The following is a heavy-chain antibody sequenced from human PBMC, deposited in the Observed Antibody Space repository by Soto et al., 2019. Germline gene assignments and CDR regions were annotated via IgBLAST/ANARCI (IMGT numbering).Heavy chain of an antibody. CDR1: GGTLTSYA. Sequence: QVQLVQSGAEVKKPGSSVKVSCKASGGTLTSYAISWVRQAPGQGLEWMGGIIPIFGTASYAQKFXXRVRLTADAAPXTXYXXLTSLRSADTAVYYCARDTPPGRSYAYVWGRYRSTGDAFDLWGQGTMVTVSS. CDR3: ARDTPPGRSYAYVWGRYRSTGDAFDL. V-gene: IGHV1-69*12. CDR2: IIPIFGTA. J-gene: IGHJ3*01. D-gene: IGHD3-16*02.